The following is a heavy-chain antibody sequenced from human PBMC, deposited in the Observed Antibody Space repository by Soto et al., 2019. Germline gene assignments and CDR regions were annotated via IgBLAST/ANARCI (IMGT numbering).Heavy chain of an antibody. V-gene: IGHV3-7*01. Sequence: GGSLGLCSAASEFTFSRCWVSWVRQALGKVLKWVANIKQDGSEKYDVATVKGGFTISRDNAKIPLYLQMNSLRAEDAVAYYGAGQFQRGYYYYHGMDVRGPGPTVTVS. CDR2: IKQDGSEK. J-gene: IGHJ6*02. CDR3: AGQFQRGYYYYHGMDV. CDR1: EFTFSRCW.